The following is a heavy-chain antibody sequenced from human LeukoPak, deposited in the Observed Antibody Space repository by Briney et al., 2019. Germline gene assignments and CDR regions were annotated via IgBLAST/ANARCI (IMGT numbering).Heavy chain of an antibody. CDR3: ANEQNQIIDGMDV. CDR1: GFTFSSYA. Sequence: PGGSLRLSCAASGFTFSSYAMSWVRQAPGKGPEWVSAISGSGGSTYYADSVKGRFTISRDNSKNTLYLQMNSLRAEDTAVYYCANEQNQIIDGMDVWGQGTTVTVSS. CDR2: ISGSGGST. D-gene: IGHD1-14*01. V-gene: IGHV3-23*01. J-gene: IGHJ6*02.